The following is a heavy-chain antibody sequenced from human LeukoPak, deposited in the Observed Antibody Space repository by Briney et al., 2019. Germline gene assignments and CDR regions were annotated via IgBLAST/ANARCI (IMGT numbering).Heavy chain of an antibody. D-gene: IGHD1-26*01. V-gene: IGHV3-23*01. Sequence: PGEFLRLSCAASGFTFSSYSMSWVRQAPGKGLEWVSAITSSGSNTYFADSVKGRFTISRDNSKNTLYLQMNSLRAEDTAVYYCAKDRYSGSYYEVGYFDYWGQGTLVTVSS. CDR1: GFTFSSYS. J-gene: IGHJ4*02. CDR3: AKDRYSGSYYEVGYFDY. CDR2: ITSSGSNT.